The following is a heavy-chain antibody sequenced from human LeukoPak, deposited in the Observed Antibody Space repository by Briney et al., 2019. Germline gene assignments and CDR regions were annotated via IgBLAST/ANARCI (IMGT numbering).Heavy chain of an antibody. CDR1: GFSPSTSGVG. Sequence: SGPTLVNPTQTLTLTCTFSGFSPSTSGVGVGWIRQPPGKALEWLALIYWDDYKRYSPSLKSRLTITKDTSKNQVVITMTHMDPVDTATYYCAHRRGSSSRGDWFDPWGQGTLVTVSS. CDR2: IYWDDYK. CDR3: AHRRGSSSRGDWFDP. D-gene: IGHD6-13*01. J-gene: IGHJ5*02. V-gene: IGHV2-5*02.